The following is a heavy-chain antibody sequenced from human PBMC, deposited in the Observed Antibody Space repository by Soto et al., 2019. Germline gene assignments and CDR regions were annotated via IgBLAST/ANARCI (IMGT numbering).Heavy chain of an antibody. D-gene: IGHD6-19*01. V-gene: IGHV5-51*01. CDR1: GYSFTSYW. CDR2: IYPGDSDT. J-gene: IGHJ5*02. Sequence: PXESLNISCKGSGYSFTSYWIAWVRQMPGKGLECMGIIYPGDSDTRYSPSFEGQVTISADKSINTAYLQWSSLKASDSAMYYCARPFDTSGWYDPWGQGTLVTVSS. CDR3: ARPFDTSGWYDP.